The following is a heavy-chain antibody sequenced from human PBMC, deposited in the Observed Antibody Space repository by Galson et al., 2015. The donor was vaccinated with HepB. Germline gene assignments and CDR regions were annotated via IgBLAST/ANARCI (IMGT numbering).Heavy chain of an antibody. CDR3: ATGGDGRYYFNY. J-gene: IGHJ4*02. CDR2: INTYNGNT. D-gene: IGHD3-16*01. CDR1: GYTFTTYG. V-gene: IGHV1-18*01. Sequence: SVKVSCKASGYTFTTYGINWVRQAPGQGLEWMGWINTYNGNTSYAKRLQGRVTMTKSTSTSTAYMEVRSLRSDDTAVYYCATGGDGRYYFNYWGQGTLVTVSS.